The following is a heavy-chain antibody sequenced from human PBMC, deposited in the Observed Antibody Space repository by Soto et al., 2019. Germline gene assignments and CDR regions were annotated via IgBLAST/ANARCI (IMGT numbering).Heavy chain of an antibody. CDR2: IYYSGST. J-gene: IGHJ6*02. D-gene: IGHD3-3*01. V-gene: IGHV4-59*01. CDR1: GGSISRYY. Sequence: SETLSLTCTVSGGSISRYYWSWIRQPPGKGLEWIGYIYYSGSTNYNPSLKSRVTISVDTSKNQFSLKLSSVTAADTAVYYCARGPPYYFWSGYYSYYYYGMDVWGQGTTVTVSS. CDR3: ARGPPYYFWSGYYSYYYYGMDV.